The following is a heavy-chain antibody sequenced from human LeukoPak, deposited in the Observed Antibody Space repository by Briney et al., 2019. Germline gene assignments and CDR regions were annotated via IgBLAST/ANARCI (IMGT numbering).Heavy chain of an antibody. CDR1: GFTFSDYY. CDR2: ISSSGSYT. CDR3: ARYGSGNFNDY. D-gene: IGHD3-10*01. Sequence: GGSLRLSCAASGFTFSDYYMSWIRQAPGKGLEWVSYISSSGSYTNYADSVKGRFTISRDNAKNSLYLQMNSLRAEDTAVYYCARYGSGNFNDYWGQGTLVTVSS. J-gene: IGHJ4*02. V-gene: IGHV3-11*06.